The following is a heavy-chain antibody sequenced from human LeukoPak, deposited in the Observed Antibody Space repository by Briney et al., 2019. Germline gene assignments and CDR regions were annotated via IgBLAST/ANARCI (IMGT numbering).Heavy chain of an antibody. CDR2: IYTSGST. CDR3: AGYTIAGAGTCDD. Sequence: SETLSFTGTGSGVSISSYYWSWLRQPAGKGREGFRRIYTSGSTNYNPALKSRVTMSVATSKNQLSLKLSSVTAADTAGYYGAGYTIAGAGTCDDWGQGTLVTVSS. J-gene: IGHJ4*02. V-gene: IGHV4-4*07. CDR1: GVSISSYY. D-gene: IGHD6-13*01.